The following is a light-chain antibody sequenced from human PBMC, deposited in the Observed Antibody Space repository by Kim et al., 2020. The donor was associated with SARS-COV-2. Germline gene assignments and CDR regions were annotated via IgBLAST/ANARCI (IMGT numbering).Light chain of an antibody. CDR2: GAS. Sequence: FSPGEGAHLSCRASQRISSTYLAWYQQKPGQAPRLLLYGASKRAAAIPDRFSGGGSGTDFTLTISRLEPEDFAVYFCQQSYNSPTFGQGTKVDIK. J-gene: IGKJ1*01. CDR3: QQSYNSPT. V-gene: IGKV3-20*01. CDR1: QRISSTY.